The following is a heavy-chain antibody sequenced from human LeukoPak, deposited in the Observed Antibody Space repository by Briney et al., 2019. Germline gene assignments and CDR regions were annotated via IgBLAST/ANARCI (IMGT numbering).Heavy chain of an antibody. V-gene: IGHV4-59*01. D-gene: IGHD2-15*01. CDR2: IYSSGST. J-gene: IGHJ4*02. CDR1: RGXISNYY. CDR3: ARVVSYCSGGSCYSEYFDS. Sequence: SETLSLTCTVSRGXISNYYWXXIRXPPGKGLELIGYIYSSGSTNYNPSLKSRVPISVDTSKNQFSLNLSSVTAADTAVYYCARVVSYCSGGSCYSEYFDSWGQGTLVTVSS.